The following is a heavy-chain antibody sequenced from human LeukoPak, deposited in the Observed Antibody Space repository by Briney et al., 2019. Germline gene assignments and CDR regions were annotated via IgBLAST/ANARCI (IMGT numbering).Heavy chain of an antibody. CDR3: AKDTRYAESFQH. CDR2: ISGSGGST. J-gene: IGHJ1*01. CDR1: GFTFTNKA. Sequence: AQSLRLSCAPSGFTFTNKAMSWVRPAPRKGLEWVSAISGSGGSTYYEDSVKGLFTISRDNSKNTLYLQMNSLRAEDTAVYYCAKDTRYAESFQHWGQGTLVTVSS. V-gene: IGHV3-23*01. D-gene: IGHD3-16*02.